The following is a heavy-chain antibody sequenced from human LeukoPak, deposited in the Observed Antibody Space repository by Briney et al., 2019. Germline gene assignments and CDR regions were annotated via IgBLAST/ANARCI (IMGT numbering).Heavy chain of an antibody. V-gene: IGHV3-15*01. CDR2: IKSKTDGGTT. J-gene: IGHJ4*02. CDR3: TTSLPLWFGELNDY. CDR1: GFTFSNAW. Sequence: GGSLRLSCAASGFTFSNAWMSWVRQARGKGLEWVGRIKSKTDGGTTDYAAPVKGRFTISRDDSKNTLYLQMNSLKTEDTAVYYCTTSLPLWFGELNDYWGQGTLVTVSS. D-gene: IGHD3-10*01.